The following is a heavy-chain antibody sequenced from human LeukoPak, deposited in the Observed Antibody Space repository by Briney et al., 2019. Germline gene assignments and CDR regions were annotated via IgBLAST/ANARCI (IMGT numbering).Heavy chain of an antibody. D-gene: IGHD3-10*01. J-gene: IGHJ5*02. CDR1: GGSISSSNFS. Sequence: PSETLSLTCTVSGGSISSSNFSWGWIRQPPGKGLEWIGRIYYSGSTYYNPSLKSRVTISVDTSKNQFSLKLSSVTAADTAVYYCASSVRVPIWFDPWGQGTLVTVSS. CDR2: IYYSGST. V-gene: IGHV4-39*07. CDR3: ASSVRVPIWFDP.